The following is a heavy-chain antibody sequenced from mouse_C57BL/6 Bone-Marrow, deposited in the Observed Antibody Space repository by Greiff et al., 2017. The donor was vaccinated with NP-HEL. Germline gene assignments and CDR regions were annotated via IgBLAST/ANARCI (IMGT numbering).Heavy chain of an antibody. CDR3: ARAGYYWYFDV. CDR2: IDPSDSYT. D-gene: IGHD2-2*01. J-gene: IGHJ1*03. Sequence: VQLQQPGAELVKPGASVKLSCKASGYTFTSYWMQWVKQRPGQGLEWIGEIDPSDSYTNYNPKFQGKATLTVDTSSSPAYMQLSSLTAEDAAVYYCARAGYYWYFDVWGTGTTVTVSS. CDR1: GYTFTSYW. V-gene: IGHV1-50*01.